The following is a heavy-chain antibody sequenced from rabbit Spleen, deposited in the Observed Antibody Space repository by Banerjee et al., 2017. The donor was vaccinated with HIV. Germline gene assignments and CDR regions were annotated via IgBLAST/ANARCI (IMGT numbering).Heavy chain of an antibody. V-gene: IGHV1S40*01. Sequence: QSLEESGGGLVQPEGSLTLTCTASGFSFSSSYYMCWVRQAPGKGPEWIACINTATGKAVYASWAKGRFTISSTSSTTVTLQMTSLTAADTATYFCARDLTSVIGWNFNLWGPGTLVTVS. D-gene: IGHD1-1*01. CDR2: INTATGKA. CDR3: ARDLTSVIGWNFNL. CDR1: GFSFSSSYY. J-gene: IGHJ4*01.